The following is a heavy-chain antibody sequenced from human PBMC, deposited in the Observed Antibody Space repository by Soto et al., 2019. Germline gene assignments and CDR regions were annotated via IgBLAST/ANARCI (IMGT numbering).Heavy chain of an antibody. V-gene: IGHV3-66*01. J-gene: IGHJ6*03. Sequence: GGSLRLSCVASGFTVSNNYMSWVRQAPGKGLEWVSVIHSGGSTDYADSVKGRFTISRDNSKNTLFLQLKSLRAEDTAVYYCARECPESYSISSVFYSYYYMDVWGKGTTVTVSS. CDR2: IHSGGST. D-gene: IGHD6-6*01. CDR1: GFTVSNNY. CDR3: ARECPESYSISSVFYSYYYMDV.